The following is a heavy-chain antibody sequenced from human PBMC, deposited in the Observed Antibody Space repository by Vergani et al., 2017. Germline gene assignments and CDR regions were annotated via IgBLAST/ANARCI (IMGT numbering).Heavy chain of an antibody. D-gene: IGHD2-21*02. CDR1: GGSFNTYY. J-gene: IGHJ3*02. CDR2: IYSTGST. Sequence: QVQLPESGPGLVKPSETLSLTCTVSGGSFNTYYWSWIRQSPGKGLEWIGYIYSTGSTNYNPSLKSRVTISVDTSKNQFSLKLSSVTAADTAVYYCARNPYCGGDCYSDAFDIWGQGTMVTVSS. CDR3: ARNPYCGGDCYSDAFDI. V-gene: IGHV4-59*13.